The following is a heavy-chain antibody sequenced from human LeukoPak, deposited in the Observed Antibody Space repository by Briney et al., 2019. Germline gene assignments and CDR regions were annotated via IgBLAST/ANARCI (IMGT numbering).Heavy chain of an antibody. Sequence: GGSLRLSCAASGFTFSSYAMSWVRQAPGKGLEWVSAISGSGGSTYCADSVKGRFTISRDNSKNTLYLQMNSLRAEDTAVYYCAKDRSGYYYDSSGYYRDDYWGQGTLVTVSS. CDR1: GFTFSSYA. D-gene: IGHD3-22*01. CDR3: AKDRSGYYYDSSGYYRDDY. J-gene: IGHJ4*02. V-gene: IGHV3-23*01. CDR2: ISGSGGST.